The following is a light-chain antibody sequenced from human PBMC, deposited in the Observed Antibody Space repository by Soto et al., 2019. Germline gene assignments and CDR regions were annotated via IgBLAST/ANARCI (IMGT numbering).Light chain of an antibody. J-gene: IGLJ2*01. CDR3: CSYAASSTLV. CDR1: SSDLGSYNL. CDR2: EGS. V-gene: IGLV2-23*01. Sequence: QSALTQPASVSGSPGQSITISCTGTSSDLGSYNLVSWYQQHPGKAPKLMIYEGSKRPSGVSNRFSGSKSGNTASLTVSGLQAEDEADYYCCSYAASSTLVFGGGTKLTVL.